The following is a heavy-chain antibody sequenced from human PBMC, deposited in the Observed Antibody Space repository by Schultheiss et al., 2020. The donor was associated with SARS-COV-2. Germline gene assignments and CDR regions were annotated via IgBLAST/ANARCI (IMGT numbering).Heavy chain of an antibody. CDR1: GFTVSSNY. J-gene: IGHJ6*02. CDR2: ISGSGGST. D-gene: IGHD3-3*01. CDR3: ARDGGRDYYGMDV. V-gene: IGHV3-23*01. Sequence: GGSLRLSCAASGFTVSSNYMSWVRQAPGKGLEWVSAISGSGGSTYYADSVKGRFTISRDNSKNTLYLQMNSLRAEDTAVYYCARDGGRDYYGMDVWGQGTTVTVSS.